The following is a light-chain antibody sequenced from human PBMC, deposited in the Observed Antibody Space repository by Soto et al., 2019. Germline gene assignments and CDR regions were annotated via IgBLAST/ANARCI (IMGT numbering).Light chain of an antibody. CDR2: GAS. J-gene: IGKJ4*01. CDR1: QTVASNF. V-gene: IGKV3-20*01. CDR3: QQYGTSPPLT. Sequence: EVVLTQSPGTLSLSPGDRATLSCRASQTVASNFLAWYQHKPGQSPRLLIYGASTRATDIPDRFSGSGSGPDFTLTISRLEPADSAVYYCQQYGTSPPLTFGGGTKVEIK.